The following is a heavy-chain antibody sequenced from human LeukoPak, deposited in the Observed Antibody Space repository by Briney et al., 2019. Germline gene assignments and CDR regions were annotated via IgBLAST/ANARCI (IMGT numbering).Heavy chain of an antibody. J-gene: IGHJ4*02. CDR3: ARHFGEYSSGPSVDY. V-gene: IGHV5-51*01. CDR2: IYPGDSDT. CDR1: GYSFTSYW. Sequence: GESLKISCKGSGYSFTSYWIGWVRQMPGKGLEWVGIIYPGDSDTRYSPSFQGQVTILADKSISTAYLQWSSLKASDTAMYYCARHFGEYSSGPSVDYWGQGTLVTVSS. D-gene: IGHD6-19*01.